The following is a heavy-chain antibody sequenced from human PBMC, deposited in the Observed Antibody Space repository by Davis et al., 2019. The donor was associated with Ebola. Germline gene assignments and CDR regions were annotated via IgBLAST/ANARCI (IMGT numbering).Heavy chain of an antibody. D-gene: IGHD5-12*01. V-gene: IGHV5-51*01. Sequence: GESLKISCKGSGYSFTNYWIGWVRQMPGKGLEWMGIIYPGDSDTRYRPSFQGQVTIAADKSINTAYLQWSSLKASDTAVYYCARRRVIHDLATNDYFDFWGQGTLVTVSS. CDR1: GYSFTNYW. CDR3: ARRRVIHDLATNDYFDF. J-gene: IGHJ4*02. CDR2: IYPGDSDT.